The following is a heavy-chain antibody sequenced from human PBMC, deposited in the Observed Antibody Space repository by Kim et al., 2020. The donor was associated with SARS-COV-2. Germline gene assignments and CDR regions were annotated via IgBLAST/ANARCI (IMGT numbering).Heavy chain of an antibody. V-gene: IGHV4-59*01. J-gene: IGHJ5*02. Sequence: SETLSLTCTVSGGSISTYYWSWIRQPPGKGLEWIGYIYNSGSTNYNPSLKSRVTISVDTSKNQFSLKLSSGTAADTAVYYCARDARYGGWFDPWGQGTLVTVSS. CDR2: IYNSGST. CDR1: GGSISTYY. D-gene: IGHD5-18*01. CDR3: ARDARYGGWFDP.